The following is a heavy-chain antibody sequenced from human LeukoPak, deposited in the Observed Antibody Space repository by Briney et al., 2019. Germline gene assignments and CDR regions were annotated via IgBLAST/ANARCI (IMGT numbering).Heavy chain of an antibody. D-gene: IGHD4-23*01. V-gene: IGHV3-30-3*01. CDR2: ISYDGSNK. CDR3: GRFYGDDSSGYFDY. J-gene: IGHJ4*02. CDR1: GFTFSSYA. Sequence: VQPGRSLRLSCAASGFTFSSYAMHWVRQAPGKGLEWVAVISYDGSNKYYADSVKGRFTISRENFKNTAYLQMNSLRAEDTAVYYCGRFYGDDSSGYFDYWGQGTLVSVSS.